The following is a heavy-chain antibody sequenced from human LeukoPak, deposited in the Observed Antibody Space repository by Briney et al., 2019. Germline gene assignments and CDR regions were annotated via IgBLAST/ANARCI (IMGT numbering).Heavy chain of an antibody. V-gene: IGHV4-4*02. CDR3: ASLLGIRAYFDY. Sequence: KPSETLSLTCAVSGGSISSSNWWSWVRQPPGKGLEWIGEIYHSGSTNYNPSLKSRVTISVDTSKNQFSLKLSSVTAADTAVYYCASLLGIRAYFDYWGQGTLVTVSS. CDR2: IYHSGST. J-gene: IGHJ4*02. D-gene: IGHD7-27*01. CDR1: GGSISSSNW.